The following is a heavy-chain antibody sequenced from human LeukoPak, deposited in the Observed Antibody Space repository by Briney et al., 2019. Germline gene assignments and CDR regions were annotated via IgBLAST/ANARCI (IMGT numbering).Heavy chain of an antibody. V-gene: IGHV3-7*01. CDR3: ARDLWLGERGLFFFEY. D-gene: IGHD3-22*01. CDR2: MRDDGSEE. CDR1: GFPFKRLG. Sequence: GGSLRPPGAPSGFPFKRLGMSWVAQPPGRGREGGANMRDDGSEEFYVNSVKGRFTISRDNAKNSLYLQMDSLRAEDTAVYYCARDLWLGERGLFFFEYWGQGALVTVAS. J-gene: IGHJ4*02.